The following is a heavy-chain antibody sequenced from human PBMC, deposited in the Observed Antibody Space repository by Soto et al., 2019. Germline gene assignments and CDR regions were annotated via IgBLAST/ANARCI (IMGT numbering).Heavy chain of an antibody. V-gene: IGHV3-15*01. J-gene: IGHJ4*02. Sequence: GARLLASSASGFTFSNAWMSWVRQAPGKGLEWVGLIKSKTDGGTTDYAAPVKGRFTISRDDSKNTLYLQMNSLKNEDTAVYYCTTGWTGWGQGTLVTVYS. CDR1: GFTFSNAW. D-gene: IGHD3-10*01. CDR2: IKSKTDGGTT. CDR3: TTGWTG.